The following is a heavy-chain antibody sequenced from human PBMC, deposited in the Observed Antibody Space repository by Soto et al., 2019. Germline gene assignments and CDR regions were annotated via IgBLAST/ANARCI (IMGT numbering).Heavy chain of an antibody. CDR3: ARGGIYDCYVCNFDH. CDR2: INPVNGNT. CDR1: GYSFRSFA. D-gene: IGHD2-21*02. V-gene: IGHV1-3*01. J-gene: IGHJ4*02. Sequence: ASVKVSCKASGYSFRSFAMHWVRQAPGQRLEWMGWINPVNGNTKYSQNFQGRVTIIRDTFANTAYMEMSSLRSEDTAVYFCARGGIYDCYVCNFDHWGQGTQVTVSS.